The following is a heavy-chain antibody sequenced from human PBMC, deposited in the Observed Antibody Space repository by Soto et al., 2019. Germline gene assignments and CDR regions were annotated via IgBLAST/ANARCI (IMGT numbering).Heavy chain of an antibody. J-gene: IGHJ4*02. D-gene: IGHD3-16*01. CDR2: VTSRGDTT. CDR1: GFIFSNYA. CDR3: AKDRLGGGLDY. V-gene: IGHV3-23*01. Sequence: EVQLLQSGGVLVQPGGSLRISCAASGFIFSNYAMNWVRQAPGKGLEWVSIVTSRGDTTYYADSVKGRFTISRDNSKNTLYRQVNSLTAEDTAVYYCAKDRLGGGLDYWGQGTLVSVSS.